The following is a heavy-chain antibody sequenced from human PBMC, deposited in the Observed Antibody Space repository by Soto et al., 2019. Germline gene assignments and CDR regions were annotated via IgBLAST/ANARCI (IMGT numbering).Heavy chain of an antibody. Sequence: QVNLQESGPRLVEPSETLSLTCTVSGDSIRNSGHYWGWVRQPPGKALEWIGSVYYSGTSYRKPSLKSRLTMSVDTSKNQFSLKLTAVTAADTAIYYCARPATVAPPDAFQVWSQGTLVTVSS. V-gene: IGHV4-39*01. CDR1: GDSIRNSGHY. CDR2: VYYSGTS. J-gene: IGHJ3*01. CDR3: ARPATVAPPDAFQV. D-gene: IGHD6-19*01.